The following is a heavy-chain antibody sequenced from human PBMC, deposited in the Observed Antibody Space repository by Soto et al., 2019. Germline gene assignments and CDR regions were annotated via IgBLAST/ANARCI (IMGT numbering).Heavy chain of an antibody. V-gene: IGHV3-74*01. D-gene: IGHD6-19*01. CDR1: GFTFSRYW. Sequence: EVQLVESGGGLVQPGGSLRLSCAASGFTFSRYWMHWVRQAPGKGLVWVSRISSDGSNIIYADSVKGRFTISRDDAKNTLYLQMNNLRDEDTAVYYCGRDQTMAGPTTLDYWGQGVLVTVSS. J-gene: IGHJ4*02. CDR3: GRDQTMAGPTTLDY. CDR2: ISSDGSNI.